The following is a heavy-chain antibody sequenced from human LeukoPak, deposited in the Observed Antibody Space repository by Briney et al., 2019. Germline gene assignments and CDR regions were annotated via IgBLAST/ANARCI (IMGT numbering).Heavy chain of an antibody. J-gene: IGHJ3*02. CDR2: IGAYSGNT. Sequence: GASVKVSCKASGYTFIDNGIIWVRQAPGQGLEWMGWIGAYSGNTNYAQKLHNRVTMTTDTSTSTVYMELRSLRSDDTAVYYCARALNYYDSTSGYGAFDIWGQGTMVTVSS. CDR3: ARALNYYDSTSGYGAFDI. V-gene: IGHV1-18*01. CDR1: GYTFIDNG. D-gene: IGHD3-22*01.